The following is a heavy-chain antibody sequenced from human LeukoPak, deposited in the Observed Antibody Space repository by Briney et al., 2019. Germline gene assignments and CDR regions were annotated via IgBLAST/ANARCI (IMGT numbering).Heavy chain of an antibody. Sequence: SQTLSLTCAISGDSVSSSSATWNWIRQSPSRGLEWLGRTYHRSKWYNGYAVSVKSRITIKPDTSKNQLSLQLNSVTPDDTAVYYCARVSYLDDSGIATIPFDYWGRGTPVTVSS. CDR2: TYHRSKWYN. CDR1: GDSVSSSSAT. CDR3: ARVSYLDDSGIATIPFDY. J-gene: IGHJ4*02. V-gene: IGHV6-1*01. D-gene: IGHD3-22*01.